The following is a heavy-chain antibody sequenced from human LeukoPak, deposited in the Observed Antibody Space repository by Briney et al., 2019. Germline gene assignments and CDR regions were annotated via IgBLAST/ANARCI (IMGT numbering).Heavy chain of an antibody. D-gene: IGHD3-3*01. CDR2: ISSSSSTI. Sequence: GGSLRLSCAASGFTFSSYSMNWVRQAPGKGLKWVSYISSSSSTIYYADSVKGRFTISRDNSKNTLYLQMNSLRAEDTAVYYCARDRDNYDFWSGLTSYYFDYWGQGTLVTVSS. CDR1: GFTFSSYS. V-gene: IGHV3-48*01. CDR3: ARDRDNYDFWSGLTSYYFDY. J-gene: IGHJ4*02.